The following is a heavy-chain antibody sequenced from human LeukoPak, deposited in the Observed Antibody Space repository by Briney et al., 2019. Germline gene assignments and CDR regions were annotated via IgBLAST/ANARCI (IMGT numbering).Heavy chain of an antibody. D-gene: IGHD2-8*01. J-gene: IGHJ5*02. CDR1: GFTFSSYA. CDR3: PRNGFGKAGFDP. V-gene: IGHV3-23*01. Sequence: GGSLRLSCAASGFTFSSYAMSWVRQAPGKGLEWVSAISGSGGSTYYADSVKGRFTISRDNSKNMLYLQMNSLRAEDTAVYYCPRNGFGKAGFDPWGQGTLVTVSS. CDR2: ISGSGGST.